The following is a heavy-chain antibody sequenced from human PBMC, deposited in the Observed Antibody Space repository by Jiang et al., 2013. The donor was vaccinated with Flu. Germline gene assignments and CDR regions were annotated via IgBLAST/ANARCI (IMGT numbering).Heavy chain of an antibody. Sequence: GSGLVKPSETLSLTCTVSGGSISSSSYYWGWIRQPPGKGLEWIGSIYYSGSTYYNPSLKSRVTISVDTSKNQFSLKLSSVTAADTAVYYCARLTYGAAAEFDYWGQGTLVTVSS. J-gene: IGHJ4*02. V-gene: IGHV4-39*01. CDR2: IYYSGST. D-gene: IGHD6-13*01. CDR3: ARLTYGAAAEFDY. CDR1: GGSISSSSYY.